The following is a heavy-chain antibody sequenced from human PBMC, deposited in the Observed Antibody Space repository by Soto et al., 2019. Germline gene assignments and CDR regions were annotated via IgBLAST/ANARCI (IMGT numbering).Heavy chain of an antibody. CDR2: IYDGDSA. D-gene: IGHD3-22*01. V-gene: IGHV4-59*01. Sequence: QVQLQESGPGLVKPWETLSLTCSVSGGSISGYYWCWIRQAPGKGLEWLGYIYDGDSANYNPSLKSRVIISVDTSRNQFSLRLSSVTAADTAVYYCARGHYDTGGYSLDPWGQGTLVTVSS. CDR1: GGSISGYY. CDR3: ARGHYDTGGYSLDP. J-gene: IGHJ5*02.